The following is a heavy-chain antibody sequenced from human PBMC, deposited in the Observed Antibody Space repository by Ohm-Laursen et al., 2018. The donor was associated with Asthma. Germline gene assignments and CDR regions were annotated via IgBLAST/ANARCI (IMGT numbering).Heavy chain of an antibody. J-gene: IGHJ6*02. Sequence: SLRLSCAASGFTFSSYAMSWVRQAPGKGLEWVSAISGSGGSTYYADSVKGRSTISRDNSKNTLYLQMNSLRAEDSAVYYCAKAGSLVGATMGNYYYGMDVWGQGTTVTVSS. CDR2: ISGSGGST. D-gene: IGHD1-26*01. CDR1: GFTFSSYA. V-gene: IGHV3-23*01. CDR3: AKAGSLVGATMGNYYYGMDV.